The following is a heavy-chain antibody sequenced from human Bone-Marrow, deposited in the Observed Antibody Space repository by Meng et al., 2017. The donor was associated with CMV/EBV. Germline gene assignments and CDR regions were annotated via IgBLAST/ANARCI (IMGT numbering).Heavy chain of an antibody. CDR1: GVTFSSYA. CDR2: IIPILNTP. CDR3: ARQIGITMIAY. V-gene: IGHV1-69*05. J-gene: IGHJ4*02. Sequence: SVKVSCKASGVTFSSYAISWVRQAPGQGLEWMGGIIPILNTPHYTQKFQGRVTITTDESTSTAYMELSSLRSEDTAVYYCARQIGITMIAYWGQGTLVTVSS. D-gene: IGHD3-22*01.